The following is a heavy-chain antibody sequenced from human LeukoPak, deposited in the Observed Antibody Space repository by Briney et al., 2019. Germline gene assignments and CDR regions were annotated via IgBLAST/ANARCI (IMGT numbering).Heavy chain of an antibody. Sequence: SETLSLTCTVSCDSISRYYWSWIRQPPGKGLEWIGYIYYSGSTIYNPSLMSRLTISVDTSKHQFSLKLISVTAADTAVYYCARRRSIMYDGNYFDYWGQGTLVTVSS. V-gene: IGHV4-59*08. CDR3: ARRRSIMYDGNYFDY. CDR1: CDSISRYY. CDR2: IYYSGST. D-gene: IGHD2-8*01. J-gene: IGHJ4*02.